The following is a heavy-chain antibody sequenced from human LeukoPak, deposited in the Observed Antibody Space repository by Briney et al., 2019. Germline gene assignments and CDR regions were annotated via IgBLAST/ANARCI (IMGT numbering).Heavy chain of an antibody. CDR1: GFTFSDYT. J-gene: IGHJ2*01. CDR3: AGSDTTGYIPREWDYWYFDL. CDR2: ISSSSTYI. D-gene: IGHD1-1*01. V-gene: IGHV3-21*01. Sequence: GGSLRLSCAASGFTFSDYTINWVRQAPGKGLEWVASISSSSTYIYHADSAKSRFTISRDNAKNSLYLQMNSLRAEDTAVYYCAGSDTTGYIPREWDYWYFDLWGRGTLVTVSS.